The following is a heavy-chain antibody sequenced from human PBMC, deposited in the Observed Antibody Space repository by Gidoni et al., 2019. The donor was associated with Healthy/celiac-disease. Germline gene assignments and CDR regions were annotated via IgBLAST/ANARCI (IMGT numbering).Heavy chain of an antibody. CDR3: ATSLRDAFDI. Sequence: VQLVESGGGVVQPGRSLRLSCAASGFTFSSYGMHWVRQAPGKGLEWVAVIWYDGSKKYYADSVKGRFTISRDNSKNTLYLQMNSLRAEDTAVYYCATSLRDAFDIWGQGTMVTVSS. CDR2: IWYDGSKK. J-gene: IGHJ3*02. V-gene: IGHV3-33*01. CDR1: GFTFSSYG.